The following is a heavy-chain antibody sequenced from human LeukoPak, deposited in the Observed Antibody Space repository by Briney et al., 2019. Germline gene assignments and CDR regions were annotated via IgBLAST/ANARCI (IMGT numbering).Heavy chain of an antibody. CDR3: ARLYRDVTTFDY. Sequence: TGGSLRLSCTASGFTLSTSWMSWVRQAPGRGLEWVASINQDGSLKHYVDSVKGRFTISRDNVQNSLYLQMNSLRAEDTAVYYCARLYRDVTTFDYWGQGTLVTVSS. J-gene: IGHJ4*02. D-gene: IGHD4-17*01. CDR2: INQDGSLK. V-gene: IGHV3-7*01. CDR1: GFTLSTSW.